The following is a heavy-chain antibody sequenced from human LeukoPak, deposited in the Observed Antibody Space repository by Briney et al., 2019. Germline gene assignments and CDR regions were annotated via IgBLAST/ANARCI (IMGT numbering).Heavy chain of an antibody. CDR1: GFTFSSYS. V-gene: IGHV3-21*01. D-gene: IGHD3-9*01. CDR3: ARYEGPDWSLKADYYYYGMDV. J-gene: IGHJ6*02. CDR2: ISSSSSYI. Sequence: GGSLRLSCAASGFTFSSYSMNWVRQAPGKGLEWVSSISSSSSYIYYADSVKGRFTISRDNVKNSVYLQMNSLRAEDTAVYYCARYEGPDWSLKADYYYYGMDVWGQGTTVTVSS.